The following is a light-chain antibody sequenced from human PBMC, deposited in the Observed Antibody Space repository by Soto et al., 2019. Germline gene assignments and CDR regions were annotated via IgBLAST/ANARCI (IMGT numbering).Light chain of an antibody. CDR3: NSYTGSTTPFV. CDR1: SSEVGGYNY. CDR2: DVT. J-gene: IGLJ1*01. Sequence: QSVLTQPASVSGSPGQSITISCTGTSSEVGGYNYVSWYQHHPDKAPKLVIYDVTNRPSGVSYRFSGSKSGNTASLTISGLQAEDEADYYCNSYTGSTTPFVFGTGTKVTVL. V-gene: IGLV2-14*03.